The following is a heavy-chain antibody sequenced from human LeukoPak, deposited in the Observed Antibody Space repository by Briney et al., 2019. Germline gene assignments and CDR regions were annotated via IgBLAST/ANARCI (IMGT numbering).Heavy chain of an antibody. V-gene: IGHV3-15*01. CDR1: GFTFRTSG. CDR3: TTDTVFDYSNPGRFDY. Sequence: PGGSLRLSCAASGFTFRTSGMSWVRQAPGKGLEWVGRIKSKTDGGTTDYAAPVKGRFTISRDDSKNTLYLQMNSLKTEDTAVYYCTTDTVFDYSNPGRFDYWGQGTLVTVSS. J-gene: IGHJ4*02. D-gene: IGHD4-11*01. CDR2: IKSKTDGGTT.